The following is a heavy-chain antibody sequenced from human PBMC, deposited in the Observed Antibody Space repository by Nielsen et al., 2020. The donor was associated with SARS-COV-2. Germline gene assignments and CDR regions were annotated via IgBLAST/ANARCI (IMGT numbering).Heavy chain of an antibody. CDR2: INSDGSST. Sequence: WIRQPPGKGLVWVSRINSDGSSTSYADSVKGRFTISRDNAKNTLYLQMNSLRAEDTAVYYCARAPLTHYYDSSGYYYVEEFDYWGQGTLVTVSS. D-gene: IGHD3-22*01. J-gene: IGHJ4*02. CDR3: ARAPLTHYYDSSGYYYVEEFDY. V-gene: IGHV3-74*01.